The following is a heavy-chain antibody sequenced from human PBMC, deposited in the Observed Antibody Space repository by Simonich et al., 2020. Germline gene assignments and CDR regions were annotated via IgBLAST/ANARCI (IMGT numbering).Heavy chain of an antibody. V-gene: IGHV3-23*01. CDR1: GFTFSSYA. CDR2: SSGSGGST. CDR3: AKDLGERITMIVVVIDAFDI. D-gene: IGHD3-22*01. Sequence: GGGLVQPGGSLRLSCAASGFTFSSYAMSWVRQAPGKGLEWVLASSGSGGSTYYADSVKGRFTISRENSKNTLYLQMNSLRAEDTAVYYCAKDLGERITMIVVVIDAFDIWGQGTMVTVSS. J-gene: IGHJ3*02.